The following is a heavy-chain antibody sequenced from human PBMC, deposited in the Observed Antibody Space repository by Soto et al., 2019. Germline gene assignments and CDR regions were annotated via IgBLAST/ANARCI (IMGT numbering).Heavy chain of an antibody. J-gene: IGHJ6*02. CDR3: ARDPTIFGVVQNYGMDV. Sequence: ASVKVSCKASGYTFTSYGISWVRQAPGQGLEWMGWISGYNGNTKYAQKLQGRVTMTTDTSTSTAYMELRSLRSDDTAVYYCARDPTIFGVVQNYGMDVWGQGTTVTVSS. D-gene: IGHD3-3*01. CDR2: ISGYNGNT. V-gene: IGHV1-18*01. CDR1: GYTFTSYG.